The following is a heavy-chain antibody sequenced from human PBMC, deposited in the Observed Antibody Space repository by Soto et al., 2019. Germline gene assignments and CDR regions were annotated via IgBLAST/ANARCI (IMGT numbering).Heavy chain of an antibody. CDR1: GYRFSSYW. V-gene: IGHV5-51*01. CDR3: ARSYYDFWSAYFDP. CDR2: IHPSDSDT. D-gene: IGHD3-3*01. Sequence: PGESLKISCRASGYRFSSYWIGWVRQMPGKGLEWMGIIHPSDSDTRYSPSFQGQVNISVDKSINTAYLQWSSLKASDTAMYYCARSYYDFWSAYFDPWGQGTRV. J-gene: IGHJ4*02.